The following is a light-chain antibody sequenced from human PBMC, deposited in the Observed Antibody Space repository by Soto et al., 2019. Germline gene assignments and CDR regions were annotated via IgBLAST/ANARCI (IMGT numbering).Light chain of an antibody. CDR2: DAS. CDR3: HQSAGSRTWT. V-gene: IGKV1-39*01. J-gene: IGKJ1*01. Sequence: DIRMTQSPSSLSASVGDRVTITCRASQTIRYSLNWYQQKPGKAPKVLIYDASTLQSGVPPRFSGSESGTDFALTISSLQPEDFATYYCHQSAGSRTWTFGQGTRVEAK. CDR1: QTIRYS.